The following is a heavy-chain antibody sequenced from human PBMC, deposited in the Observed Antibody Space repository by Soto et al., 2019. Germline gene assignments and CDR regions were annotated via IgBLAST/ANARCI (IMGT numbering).Heavy chain of an antibody. J-gene: IGHJ4*02. CDR1: GFTFSAYA. Sequence: EVQLLESGGGLVQPGGSLRLSCAASGFTFSAYAMSWVRQAPGMGLEWVSSINVDDSAYYADSVKGRFTISRDNSKSTVFLELSSLRVEDTAPFYCAKNYYFDHWGQGTQVTVSS. CDR2: INVDDSA. CDR3: AKNYYFDH. V-gene: IGHV3-23*01.